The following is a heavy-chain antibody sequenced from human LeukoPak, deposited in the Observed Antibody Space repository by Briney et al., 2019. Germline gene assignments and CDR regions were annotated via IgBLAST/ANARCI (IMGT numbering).Heavy chain of an antibody. CDR3: ARDPYSGSYGDYYYYMDV. J-gene: IGHJ6*03. CDR2: INSDGSST. D-gene: IGHD1-26*01. V-gene: IGHV3-74*01. CDR1: GFTFSTYW. Sequence: PGGSLRLSCAASGFTFSTYWMHWVRQAPGKGLVWVSRINSDGSSTSYADSVKGRFTISRDNAKSTLYLQMNSLRPEDTAVYYCARDPYSGSYGDYYYYMDVWGKGTTVTISS.